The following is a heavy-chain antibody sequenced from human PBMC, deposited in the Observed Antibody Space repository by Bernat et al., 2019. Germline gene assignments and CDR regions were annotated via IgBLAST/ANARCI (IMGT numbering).Heavy chain of an antibody. D-gene: IGHD3-10*01. CDR3: ARYGSGGAFDI. Sequence: EVQLVESGGGLVQPGGSLRLSCAAAGFTVRSNYMSWVRQAPGKGLEWVSVIYSGGSTYYADSVKGRFTISRHNSKNTLYLQMNSLRAEDTAVYYCARYGSGGAFDIWGQGTMVTVSS. J-gene: IGHJ3*02. CDR1: GFTVRSNY. CDR2: IYSGGST. V-gene: IGHV3-53*04.